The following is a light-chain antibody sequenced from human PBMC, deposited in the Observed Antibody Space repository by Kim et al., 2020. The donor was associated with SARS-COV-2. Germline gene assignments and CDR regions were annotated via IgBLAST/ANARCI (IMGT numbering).Light chain of an antibody. CDR2: DAS. J-gene: IGKJ4*01. CDR1: QYIGDW. Sequence: PGETATLSCRASQYIGDWLAWYQQRPGQAPRLLICDASNRAPGIPARVSGSGSGTDFTLTTRSLEPEDLGVYYCQQRRDWPLTFGGGTKVDI. V-gene: IGKV3-11*01. CDR3: QQRRDWPLT.